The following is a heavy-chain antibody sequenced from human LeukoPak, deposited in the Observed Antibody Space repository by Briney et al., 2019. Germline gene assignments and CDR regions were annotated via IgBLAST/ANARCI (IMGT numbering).Heavy chain of an antibody. D-gene: IGHD1-1*01. CDR2: TYYRSKWFN. J-gene: IGHJ4*02. CDR1: GDSVSSKSAA. CDR3: ARSTGTFDY. V-gene: IGHV6-1*01. Sequence: SQTLSLTCAISGDSVSSKSAAWNWIRQSPSRGLEWLGRTYYRSKWFNNYAVSVKSRIIVNPDTSKNQFSLQLNSVTPEDTALYYCARSTGTFDYWGQGTPVTVSS.